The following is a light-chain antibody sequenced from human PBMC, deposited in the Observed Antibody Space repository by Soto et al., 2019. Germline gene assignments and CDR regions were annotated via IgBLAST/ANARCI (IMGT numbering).Light chain of an antibody. V-gene: IGKV1-5*03. Sequence: DIQMTQSPSTLSASVGDRVTITCRASQSISTWLAWYQQKPGKAPNLLIYKASNLEGGVPSRFSGSGSGTEFNITISCLQPDDFATYYCQQYNTYPLTFGGVTTVEIK. CDR3: QQYNTYPLT. CDR2: KAS. CDR1: QSISTW. J-gene: IGKJ4*01.